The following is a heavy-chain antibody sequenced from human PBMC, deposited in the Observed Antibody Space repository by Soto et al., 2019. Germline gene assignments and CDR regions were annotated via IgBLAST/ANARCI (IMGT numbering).Heavy chain of an antibody. CDR2: IYSGGST. D-gene: IGHD6-13*01. CDR1: GFTVSSNY. CDR3: ARESQSYSSPHDAFDI. Sequence: GGSLRLSCAASGFTVSSNYMSWVRQAPGKGLEWVSVIYSGGSTYYADSVKGRFTISRDNSKNTLYLQMNSLRAEDTAVYYCARESQSYSSPHDAFDIWGQGTMVTVSS. V-gene: IGHV3-66*01. J-gene: IGHJ3*02.